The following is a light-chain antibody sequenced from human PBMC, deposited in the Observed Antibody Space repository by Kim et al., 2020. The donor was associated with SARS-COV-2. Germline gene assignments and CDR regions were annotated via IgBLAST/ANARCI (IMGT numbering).Light chain of an antibody. CDR1: SLRSYY. CDR2: GKN. Sequence: SSELTQDPAVSVALGQTVRTTCQGDSLRSYYASWYQQKPGQAPVLVIYGKNNRPSGIPDRFSGSSSGNTASLTITGAQAEDEADYYCNSRDSSGSHHYVFGTGTKVTVL. J-gene: IGLJ1*01. CDR3: NSRDSSGSHHYV. V-gene: IGLV3-19*01.